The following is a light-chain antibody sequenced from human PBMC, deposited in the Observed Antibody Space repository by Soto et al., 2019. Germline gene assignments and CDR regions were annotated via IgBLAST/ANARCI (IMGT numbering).Light chain of an antibody. J-gene: IGKJ5*01. CDR3: QQYNNWPPIT. V-gene: IGKV3-15*01. CDR1: QSVRSN. CDR2: GAS. Sequence: EIVMTQSPATMSVSPGERATLSCRVSQSVRSNLAWYQQKPGQAPRLLIYGASTRATGIPARFSGSGSGTEFTLTVSSLQSEDFAVYYCQQYNNWPPITFGQGTRLEIK.